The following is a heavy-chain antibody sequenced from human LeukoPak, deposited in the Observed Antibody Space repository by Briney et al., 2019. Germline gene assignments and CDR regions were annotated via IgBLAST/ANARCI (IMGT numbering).Heavy chain of an antibody. CDR1: GGSISSYY. CDR2: IYYGGSA. V-gene: IGHV4-59*08. D-gene: IGHD5-18*01. Sequence: SETLSLTCTVSGGSISSYYWSWIRQPPGKGLEWIGYIYYGGSASYNPSLKSRVTISVDTSKNQFSLKLSSVTAADTAVYYCAGRSYATFDYWGQGTLVTVSS. CDR3: AGRSYATFDY. J-gene: IGHJ4*02.